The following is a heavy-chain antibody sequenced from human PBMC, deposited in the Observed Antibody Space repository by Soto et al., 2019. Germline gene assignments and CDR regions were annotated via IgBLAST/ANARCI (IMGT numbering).Heavy chain of an antibody. CDR1: GFTFSSYE. V-gene: IGHV3-48*03. D-gene: IGHD6-19*01. CDR3: ARDTVAGTPVYYYYGMDV. CDR2: ISSSGSTI. Sequence: GCLRLSCAASGFTFSSYEMNWVRQAPGKGLEWVSYISSSGSTIYYADSVKGRFTISRDNAKNSLYLQMNSLRAEDTAVSYCARDTVAGTPVYYYYGMDVWGQGTTVTVSS. J-gene: IGHJ6*02.